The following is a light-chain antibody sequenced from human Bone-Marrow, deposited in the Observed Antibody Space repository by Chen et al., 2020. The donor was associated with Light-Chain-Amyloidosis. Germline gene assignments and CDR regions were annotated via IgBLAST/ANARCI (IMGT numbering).Light chain of an antibody. CDR2: GVN. Sequence: QSALTQPASVSGSPGQSVTIACTGSYSYVGRLNIVSWYQLHPGSAPKLIFYGVNNRPSRVSERLSVSKTDNTASLAISGLLGEDEADYCCCSYGGRFSLMFGGGTRLTVL. J-gene: IGLJ3*02. V-gene: IGLV2-23*02. CDR3: CSYGGRFSLM. CDR1: YSYVGRLNI.